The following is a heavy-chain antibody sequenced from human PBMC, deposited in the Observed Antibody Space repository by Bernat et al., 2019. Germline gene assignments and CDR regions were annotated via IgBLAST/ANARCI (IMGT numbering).Heavy chain of an antibody. CDR3: ARVRDSSSWFLNWFDP. CDR2: IWYDGSNK. Sequence: QVQLVESGGGVVQPGRSLRLSCAASGFTFSSYGMHWVRQAPGKGLEWVAVIWYDGSNKYYADSVKGRFTISRDNSKNTLYLQMNSLRAEDTAVYYCARVRDSSSWFLNWFDPWGQGTLVTVSS. J-gene: IGHJ5*02. CDR1: GFTFSSYG. D-gene: IGHD6-13*01. V-gene: IGHV3-33*01.